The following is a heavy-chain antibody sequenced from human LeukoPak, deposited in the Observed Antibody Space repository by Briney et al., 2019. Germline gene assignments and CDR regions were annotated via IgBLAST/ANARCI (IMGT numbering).Heavy chain of an antibody. CDR1: GGSISSSSYY. CDR3: ARDLPYSSSWESIDY. J-gene: IGHJ4*02. Sequence: PSETLSLTCTVSGGSISSSSYYWGWIRQPPGKGLEWIGSIYYSGSTYYNPSLKSRVTISVDTSKNQFSLKLSSVTAADTAVYYCARDLPYSSSWESIDYWGQGTLVTVSS. V-gene: IGHV4-39*07. CDR2: IYYSGST. D-gene: IGHD6-13*01.